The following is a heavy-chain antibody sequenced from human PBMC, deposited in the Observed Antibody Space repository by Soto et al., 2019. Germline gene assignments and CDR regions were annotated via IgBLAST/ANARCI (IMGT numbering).Heavy chain of an antibody. J-gene: IGHJ6*02. Sequence: GSLRLSCAASGFTVSSNYMSWVRQAPGKGLEWVSVIYSGGSTYYADSVKGRFTISRDNSKNTLYLQMNSLRAEDTAVYYCARDSIEQYSYGAFPYYYYGMDVWGQGTTVTVSS. V-gene: IGHV3-53*01. CDR1: GFTVSSNY. CDR3: ARDSIEQYSYGAFPYYYYGMDV. CDR2: IYSGGST. D-gene: IGHD5-18*01.